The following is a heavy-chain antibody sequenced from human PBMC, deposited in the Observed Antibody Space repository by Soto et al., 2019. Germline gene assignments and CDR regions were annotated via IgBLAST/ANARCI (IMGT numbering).Heavy chain of an antibody. D-gene: IGHD2-15*01. CDR1: SGSISSSNW. V-gene: IGHV4-4*02. CDR3: AREGGFCSGGSCYYYGMDV. J-gene: IGHJ6*02. CDR2: IYHSGST. Sequence: QVQLQESGPGLVKPSGTLSLTCDVSSGSISSSNWWSWVRQPPGKGLEWIGEIYHSGSTNYNPSLKSRVTISVDKSKSQFSLKLNSVTAADTAVYYCAREGGFCSGGSCYYYGMDVWGQGTTVTVSS.